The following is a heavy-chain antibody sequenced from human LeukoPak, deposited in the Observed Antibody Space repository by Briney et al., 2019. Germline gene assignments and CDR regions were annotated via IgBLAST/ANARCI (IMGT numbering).Heavy chain of an antibody. D-gene: IGHD1-26*01. CDR2: ISSSSSYI. CDR1: GFTFSSYS. J-gene: IGHJ4*02. Sequence: GGSLRLSCAASGFTFSSYSRNWVRQAPGKGLEWVSSISSSSSYIYYADTVKGRFTISRDNAKNSLYLQMTSMRAQDTAVYYCAKDVRRLGGSYSYFDYWGQGTLVTVSS. CDR3: AKDVRRLGGSYSYFDY. V-gene: IGHV3-21*04.